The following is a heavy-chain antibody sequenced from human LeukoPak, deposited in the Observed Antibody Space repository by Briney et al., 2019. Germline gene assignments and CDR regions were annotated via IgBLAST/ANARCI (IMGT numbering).Heavy chain of an antibody. CDR2: ISYDGTNK. V-gene: IGHV3-30*01. CDR3: ARDPYDPPNWFDP. CDR1: GFSFNNSHYP. Sequence: GGSLRLSCAASGFSFNNSHYPIHWVRQAPGKGLEWVAVISYDGTNKYYADSVKGRFTISRDNYKNTVYLQMNSLRAEDTAVYYCARDPYDPPNWFDPWGQGTLVTVSS. J-gene: IGHJ5*02. D-gene: IGHD5-12*01.